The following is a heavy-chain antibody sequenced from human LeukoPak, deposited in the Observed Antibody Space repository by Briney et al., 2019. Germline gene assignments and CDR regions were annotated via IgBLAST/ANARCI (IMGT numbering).Heavy chain of an antibody. CDR1: GFTFSSYA. Sequence: GGSLRLSCAASGFTFSSYAMSWVRQAPGKGLEWVSAISGSGGSTYYADSVKGRFTISRDNSKNTLYLQMNSLRAEDTAVYYCAKGPYYYGSGGDVDAFDIWGRGTMVTVSS. D-gene: IGHD3-10*01. V-gene: IGHV3-23*01. J-gene: IGHJ3*02. CDR2: ISGSGGST. CDR3: AKGPYYYGSGGDVDAFDI.